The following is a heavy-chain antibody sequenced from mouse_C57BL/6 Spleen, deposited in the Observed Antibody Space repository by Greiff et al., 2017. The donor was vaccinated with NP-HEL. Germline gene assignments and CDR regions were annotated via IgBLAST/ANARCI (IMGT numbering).Heavy chain of an antibody. CDR2: IWTGGGT. J-gene: IGHJ3*01. D-gene: IGHD4-1*01. CDR3: ASLQGGELAFAY. Sequence: QVQLQQSGPGLVAPSQSLSITCTVSGFSLTSYAISWVRQPPGKGLEWLGVIWTGGGTNYNSALKSRLSISKDNSKSQVFLKMNSLQTDDTARYYCASLQGGELAFAYWGQGTLVTVSA. V-gene: IGHV2-9-1*01. CDR1: GFSLTSYA.